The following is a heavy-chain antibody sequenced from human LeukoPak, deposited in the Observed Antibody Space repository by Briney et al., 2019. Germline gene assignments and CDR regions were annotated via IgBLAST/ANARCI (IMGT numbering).Heavy chain of an antibody. V-gene: IGHV5-51*01. CDR2: IYPGDSDT. J-gene: IGHJ3*02. CDR3: ARSGYYGSGTFYTDDAFDI. CDR1: GYSFTSYW. D-gene: IGHD3-10*01. Sequence: GESLKISCKGSGYSFTSYWIGWVRQMPGKGLEWMGIIYPGDSDTRYSPSFQGQVTISADKSISTAYLQWSSLKASDTAMYYCARSGYYGSGTFYTDDAFDIWGQGTMVTVSS.